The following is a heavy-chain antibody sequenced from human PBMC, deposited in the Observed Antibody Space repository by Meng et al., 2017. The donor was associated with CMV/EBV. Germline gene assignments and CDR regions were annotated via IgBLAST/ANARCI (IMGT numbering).Heavy chain of an antibody. Sequence: GESLKISCAASGFTFSSYAMHWVRQAPGKGLEWVAVISYDGSNKYYADSVKGRFTISRDNSKNTLYLQMNSLGAEDTAVYYCARERRDISWFDPWGQGTLVTVSS. CDR1: GFTFSSYA. J-gene: IGHJ5*02. D-gene: IGHD2-15*01. CDR2: ISYDGSNK. V-gene: IGHV3-30*04. CDR3: ARERRDISWFDP.